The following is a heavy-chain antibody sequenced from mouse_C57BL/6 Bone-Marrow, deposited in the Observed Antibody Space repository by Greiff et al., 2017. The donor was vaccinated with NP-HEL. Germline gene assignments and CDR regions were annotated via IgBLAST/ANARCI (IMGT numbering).Heavy chain of an antibody. Sequence: EVKVVESGGGLVKPGGSLKLSCAASGFTFSSYAMSWVRQTPEKRLEWVATISDGGSYTYYPDNVKGRFTISRDNAKNNLYLQMSHLKSEDTAMYYCAKGGYRSVVDYWGQGTTLTVSS. CDR3: AKGGYRSVVDY. J-gene: IGHJ2*01. CDR1: GFTFSSYA. D-gene: IGHD2-14*01. V-gene: IGHV5-4*03. CDR2: ISDGGSYT.